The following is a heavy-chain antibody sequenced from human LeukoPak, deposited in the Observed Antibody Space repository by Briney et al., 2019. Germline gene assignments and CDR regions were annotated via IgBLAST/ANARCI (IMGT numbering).Heavy chain of an antibody. CDR3: ARYDDSSGFYPNDAFDI. Sequence: SETLSLTCTVSGGPISSYYWSWIRQPPGKGLEWIGYIYYIGSTNYNPSLKSRVTISVDRSKNQFSLKLSSVTAADTAVYYCARYDDSSGFYPNDAFDIWGQGTMVTVSS. CDR2: IYYIGST. CDR1: GGPISSYY. V-gene: IGHV4-59*01. J-gene: IGHJ3*02. D-gene: IGHD3-22*01.